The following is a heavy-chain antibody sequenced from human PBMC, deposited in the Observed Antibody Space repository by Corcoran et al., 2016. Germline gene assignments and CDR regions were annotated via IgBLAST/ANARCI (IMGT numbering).Heavy chain of an antibody. V-gene: IGHV4-59*01. D-gene: IGHD3-22*01. J-gene: IGHJ4*02. Sequence: QVHLQESGPGLVKPSETLSLTCSVSGGSISSYYWSWIRQPPGKGLGWIGYIYYSGSTNYNPSLKSRVTISVDTSKNQFSLKLSSVTAADTAVYYCAGESPGYYDSSGYKRYWGQGTLVTVSS. CDR2: IYYSGST. CDR3: AGESPGYYDSSGYKRY. CDR1: GGSISSYY.